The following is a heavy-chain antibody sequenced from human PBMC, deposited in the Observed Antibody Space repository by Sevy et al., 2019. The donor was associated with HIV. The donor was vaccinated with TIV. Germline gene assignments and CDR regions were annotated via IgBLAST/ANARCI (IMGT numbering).Heavy chain of an antibody. CDR3: AKTLQKLPFQPHYFDY. D-gene: IGHD2-21*02. J-gene: IGHJ4*02. CDR1: GFTLGSYT. V-gene: IGHV3-23*01. Sequence: GGSLRLSCAASGFTLGSYTMNWVRQAPGKGLEWVASIRGTGGITYYADSVKGRFTISRDVSKGILYLQMNSLTAEDTASFYCAKTLQKLPFQPHYFDYWGQGTLVTVSS. CDR2: IRGTGGIT.